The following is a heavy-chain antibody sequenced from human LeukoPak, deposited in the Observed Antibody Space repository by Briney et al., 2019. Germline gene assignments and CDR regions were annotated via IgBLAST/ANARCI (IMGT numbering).Heavy chain of an antibody. CDR3: AKDSADGYSYGYFDY. CDR2: IYSGGST. D-gene: IGHD5-18*01. V-gene: IGHV3-53*05. J-gene: IGHJ4*02. Sequence: PGGSLRLSCAASGFTVSSNYMSWVRQAPGKGLEWVSVIYSGGSTYYADSVKGRFTISRDNSKNTLYLQMNSLRAEDTALYYCAKDSADGYSYGYFDYWGQGTLVTVSS. CDR1: GFTVSSNY.